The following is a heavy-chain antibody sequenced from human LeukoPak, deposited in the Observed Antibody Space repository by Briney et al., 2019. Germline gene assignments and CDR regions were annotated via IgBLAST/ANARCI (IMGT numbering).Heavy chain of an antibody. CDR2: IDWDDDK. D-gene: IGHD6-25*01. CDR3: ARPTGSGWRFFDY. J-gene: IGHJ4*02. Sequence: RMSGPALVKPTQTLTLTCTFSGFSLSTSGMCVSWIRQPPRKALEWLARIDWDDDKYYSTSLKTRLTISKDTSKNQVVLTVTNMDPVDTATYYCARPTGSGWRFFDYWGQGTLVTVSS. V-gene: IGHV2-70*11. CDR1: GFSLSTSGMC.